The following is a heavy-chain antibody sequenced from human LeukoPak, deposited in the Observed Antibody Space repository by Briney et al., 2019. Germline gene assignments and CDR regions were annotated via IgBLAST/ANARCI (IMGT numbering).Heavy chain of an antibody. J-gene: IGHJ3*02. D-gene: IGHD3-9*01. CDR1: GYTFSSNG. Sequence: GASVKVSCKASGYTFSSNGISWVRQAHGQGLEWMGWISAYNGNTNYAQKLQGRVTMTTDTSTSTAYMELRSLRSDDTAVYYCARDYVRYFDWLSDAFDIWGQGTMVTVSS. CDR2: ISAYNGNT. V-gene: IGHV1-18*01. CDR3: ARDYVRYFDWLSDAFDI.